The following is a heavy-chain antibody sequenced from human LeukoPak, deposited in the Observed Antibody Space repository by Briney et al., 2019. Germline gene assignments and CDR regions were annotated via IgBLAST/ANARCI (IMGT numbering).Heavy chain of an antibody. CDR1: GGSISSYY. D-gene: IGHD6-6*01. CDR2: IYYSGNI. CDR3: ARENIAARPLDY. Sequence: PSETLSLTCSVSGGSISSYYWSWIRQPPGKGLDWIGYIYYSGNINYKSPLKSRVTISGDTSKNQFSLKLSSVTAADTAVYYCARENIAARPLDYWGQGTLVTVSS. V-gene: IGHV4-59*12. J-gene: IGHJ4*02.